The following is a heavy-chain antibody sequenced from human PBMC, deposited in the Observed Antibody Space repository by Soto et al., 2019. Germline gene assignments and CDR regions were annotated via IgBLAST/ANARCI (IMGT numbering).Heavy chain of an antibody. CDR1: GYTFTTYG. J-gene: IGHJ4*02. CDR2: ISTYNGNT. Sequence: QVQLVQSGAEVKKPGASVKVSCKASGYTFTTYGMSWVRQAPGQGLDWMGWISTYNGNTKYAERLQGRVTMTTDTTTSTAYMELRSLRSDDTAVYSCARGPTDYYDNSGNYFLDYWGQGTLVTVSS. V-gene: IGHV1-18*01. CDR3: ARGPTDYYDNSGNYFLDY. D-gene: IGHD3-22*01.